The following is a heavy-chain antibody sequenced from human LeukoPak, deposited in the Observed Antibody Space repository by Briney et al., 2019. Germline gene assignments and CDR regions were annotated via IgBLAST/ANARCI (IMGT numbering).Heavy chain of an antibody. CDR1: GGSISSSNYY. V-gene: IGHV4-39*07. J-gene: IGHJ5*02. CDR3: ARGGYYGSGSHIGGYNWFDP. CDR2: INHSGST. Sequence: SETLSLTCTVSGGSISSSNYYWGWIRQPPGKGLEWIGEINHSGSTNYNPSLKSRVTISVDTSKNQFSLKLSSVTAADTAVYYCARGGYYGSGSHIGGYNWFDPWGQGTLVTVSS. D-gene: IGHD3-10*01.